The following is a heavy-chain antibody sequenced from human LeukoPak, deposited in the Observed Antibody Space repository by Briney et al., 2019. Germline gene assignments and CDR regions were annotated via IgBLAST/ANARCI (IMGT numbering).Heavy chain of an antibody. V-gene: IGHV4-39*01. CDR2: IYYSKNT. Sequence: SETLSLTCTVSGGSISSSSAYWGWIRQPPGKGLEWIGSIYYSKNTYYNPSLKSRVTISADTSKNQFSLTLGSVSATDTAIYYCATSSRQYYYYGWDVWGQGTTVTVSS. J-gene: IGHJ6*02. CDR1: GGSISSSSAY. CDR3: ATSSRQYYYYGWDV.